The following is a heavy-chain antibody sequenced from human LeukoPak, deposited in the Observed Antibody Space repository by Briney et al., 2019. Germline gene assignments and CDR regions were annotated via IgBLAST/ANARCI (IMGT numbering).Heavy chain of an antibody. CDR1: GFSFSNYW. CDR3: TRIGYSSSSLDY. D-gene: IGHD6-6*01. Sequence: PGGSLRLPCAASGFSFSNYWMTWVRQAPGKGLEWVANINQDGSVKYFVDSLTGRFTISRDNAKNSVFLQMNNLRVEDTAVCYCTRIGYSSSSLDYWGQGTLVTVSS. CDR2: INQDGSVK. V-gene: IGHV3-7*01. J-gene: IGHJ4*02.